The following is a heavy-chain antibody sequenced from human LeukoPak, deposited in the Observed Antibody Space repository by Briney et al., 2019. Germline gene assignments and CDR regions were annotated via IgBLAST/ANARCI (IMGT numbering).Heavy chain of an antibody. CDR2: MYSGGAT. D-gene: IGHD5-12*01. V-gene: IGHV3-53*01. CDR1: EVIVSSNH. CDR3: ARARGYAIEY. Sequence: PTGGSLRLSCAASEVIVSSNHMSWVRQAPGKGLEWVSIMYSGGATYYADSVKGRFTVSRDNSKNTLYLLMNSLRAEDTAVYHCARARGYAIEYWGQGILVTVSS. J-gene: IGHJ4*02.